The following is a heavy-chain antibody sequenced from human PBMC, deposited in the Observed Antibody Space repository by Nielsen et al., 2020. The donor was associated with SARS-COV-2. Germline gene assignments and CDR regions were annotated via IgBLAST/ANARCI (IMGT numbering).Heavy chain of an antibody. V-gene: IGHV3-11*05. Sequence: GGSLRLSCVASGFTFSDYYMTWLRHAPGKGLQWVSYISGDGGNTKYADPVKGRFTISRDNARNSLYLQMNSLGVDDTAVYYCARGTSYYYGMDVWGQGTTVTVSS. J-gene: IGHJ6*02. D-gene: IGHD2-2*01. CDR3: ARGTSYYYGMDV. CDR2: ISGDGGNT. CDR1: GFTFSDYY.